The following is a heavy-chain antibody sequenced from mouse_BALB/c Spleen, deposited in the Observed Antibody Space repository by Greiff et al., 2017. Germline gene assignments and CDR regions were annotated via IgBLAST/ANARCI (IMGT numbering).Heavy chain of an antibody. V-gene: IGHV3-8*02. CDR3: ASKKYGNSWFAY. CDR1: GDSITSGY. J-gene: IGHJ3*01. CDR2: ISYSGST. Sequence: GQLQQSGPSLVKPSQTLSLTCSVTGDSITSGYWNWIRKFPGNKLEYMGYISYSGSTYYNPSLKSRISITRDTSKNQYYLQLNSVTTEDTATYYCASKKYGNSWFAYWGQGTLVTVSA. D-gene: IGHD2-10*02.